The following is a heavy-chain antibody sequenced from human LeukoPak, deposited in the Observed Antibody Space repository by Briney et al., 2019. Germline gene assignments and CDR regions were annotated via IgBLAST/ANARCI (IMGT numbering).Heavy chain of an antibody. Sequence: GGSLRLSCAASGFTFSSYWMSWVRQAPGKGLEWVANIKQDGSEKYYVDSVKGRFTISRDNAKNSLYLQMNSLRAEDTAVYYCARVNSLSTRAAEGAYYWGQGTLVTVSS. V-gene: IGHV3-7*01. J-gene: IGHJ4*02. CDR2: IKQDGSEK. CDR3: ARVNSLSTRAAEGAYY. D-gene: IGHD2-2*01. CDR1: GFTFSSYW.